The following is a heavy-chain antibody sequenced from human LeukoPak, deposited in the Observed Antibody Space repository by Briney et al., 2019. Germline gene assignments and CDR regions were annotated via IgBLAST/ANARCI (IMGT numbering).Heavy chain of an antibody. Sequence: GGSLRLSCAASGFTFDDYGMHWVRQAPGKGLEWVSLISGDGGSTYQADSVKGRFTISRDNSKNSLYLQMNSLRTEDTALYYCAKDMGGSGRNWASNWFDPWGRGTLVTVSS. J-gene: IGHJ5*02. CDR2: ISGDGGST. CDR3: AKDMGGSGRNWASNWFDP. CDR1: GFTFDDYG. V-gene: IGHV3-43*02. D-gene: IGHD1-26*01.